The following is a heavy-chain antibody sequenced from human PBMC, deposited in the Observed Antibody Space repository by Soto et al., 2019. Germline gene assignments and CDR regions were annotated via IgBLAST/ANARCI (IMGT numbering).Heavy chain of an antibody. J-gene: IGHJ2*01. Sequence: SETLSLTCAVYGGSFSGYYWSWIRQPPGKGLEWIGEINHSGSTNYNPSLKSRVTISVDTSKNQFSLKLSSVTAADTAVYYCARERRGGVAGTNWYFDLWGRGTLVTVSS. CDR3: ARERRGGVAGTNWYFDL. D-gene: IGHD6-19*01. CDR1: GGSFSGYY. V-gene: IGHV4-34*01. CDR2: INHSGST.